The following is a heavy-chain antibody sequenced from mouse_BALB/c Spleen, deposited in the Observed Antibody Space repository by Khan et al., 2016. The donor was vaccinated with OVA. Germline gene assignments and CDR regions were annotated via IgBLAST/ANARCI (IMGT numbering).Heavy chain of an antibody. V-gene: IGHV1S56*01. CDR1: GYTFTAYD. CDR3: SREGLRGVGMDY. D-gene: IGHD2-4*01. J-gene: IGHJ4*01. Sequence: QVQLKQSGPELVKPGALVKISCQASGYTFTAYDINWVKQRPGQGLEWIGWIYPGDGSTKYNENFKDKATLTADTSSNTAYMQLSGLTSEKYAVYFCSREGLRGVGMDYWGQGISVSVSS. CDR2: IYPGDGST.